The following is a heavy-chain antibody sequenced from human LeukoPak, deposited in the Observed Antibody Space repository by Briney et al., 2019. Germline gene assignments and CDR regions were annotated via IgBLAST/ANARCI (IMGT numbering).Heavy chain of an antibody. CDR3: ARAGGVISGSSFDY. J-gene: IGHJ4*02. Sequence: KPGGSLRLSCAASGFTFSSYSMNWVRQAPGKGLEWVSSISSSSSYIYYADSVKGRFTISRDNAKNSLYLQMNNLRAEDTAVYYCARAGGVISGSSFDYWGQGTLVTVSS. D-gene: IGHD1-26*01. CDR2: ISSSSSYI. CDR1: GFTFSSYS. V-gene: IGHV3-21*01.